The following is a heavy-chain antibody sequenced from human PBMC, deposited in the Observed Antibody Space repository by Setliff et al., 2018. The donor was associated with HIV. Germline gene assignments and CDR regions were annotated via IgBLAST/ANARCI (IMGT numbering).Heavy chain of an antibody. V-gene: IGHV3-33*06. Sequence: GSLRLSCAASGFTFSSYGMHWVRQAPGKGLEWVAVIWYDGSNKYYADSVKGRFTISRDNSKNSLYLQMNSLRAEDTAVYYCAKSGVRPHPSHDYYYYGMDVWGQGTTVTVSS. CDR2: IWYDGSNK. CDR1: GFTFSSYG. D-gene: IGHD1-1*01. CDR3: AKSGVRPHPSHDYYYYGMDV. J-gene: IGHJ6*02.